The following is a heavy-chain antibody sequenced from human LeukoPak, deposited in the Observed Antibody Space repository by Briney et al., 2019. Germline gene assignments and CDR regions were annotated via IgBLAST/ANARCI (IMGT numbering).Heavy chain of an antibody. V-gene: IGHV4-4*07. CDR1: GGSISSYY. CDR2: IYTSGST. J-gene: IGHJ4*02. CDR3: ARADYYYDSSGYQYYFDY. D-gene: IGHD3-22*01. Sequence: PSETLSLTCTVSGGSISSYYWSWIRQPAGKGLEWIGRIYTSGSTNYNPSLKSRVTMSVDTSKNQFSLKLSSVTAADTAVYYCARADYYYDSSGYQYYFDYWGQGTLVTVSS.